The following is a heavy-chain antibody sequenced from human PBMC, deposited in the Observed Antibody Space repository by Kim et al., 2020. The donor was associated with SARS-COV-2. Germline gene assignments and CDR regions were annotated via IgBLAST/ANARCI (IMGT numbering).Heavy chain of an antibody. J-gene: IGHJ3*02. Sequence: GGSLRLSCAASGFTFSSYSMNWVRQAPGKGLEWVSSISSSSSYIYYADSVKGRFTISRGNAKNSLYLQMNSLRAEDTAVYYCASSYYDILTGYQDAFDIWGQGTMVTVSS. D-gene: IGHD3-9*01. CDR3: ASSYYDILTGYQDAFDI. V-gene: IGHV3-21*01. CDR1: GFTFSSYS. CDR2: ISSSSSYI.